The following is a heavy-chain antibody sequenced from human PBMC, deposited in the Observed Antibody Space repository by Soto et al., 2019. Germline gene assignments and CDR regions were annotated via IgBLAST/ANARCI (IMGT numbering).Heavy chain of an antibody. CDR1: GFTFSSYA. CDR2: ISYDGSNK. J-gene: IGHJ6*02. D-gene: IGHD3-3*01. Sequence: QVQLVESGGGVVQPGRSLRLSCAASGFTFSSYAMHWVRQAPGKGLEWVAVISYDGSNKNHADTVKGRFTISRDNSKNTLYLQMNSLRGEDTAVYYCARGYAFWSGYYYPYGMDVWGQGTTVTVSS. V-gene: IGHV3-30-3*01. CDR3: ARGYAFWSGYYYPYGMDV.